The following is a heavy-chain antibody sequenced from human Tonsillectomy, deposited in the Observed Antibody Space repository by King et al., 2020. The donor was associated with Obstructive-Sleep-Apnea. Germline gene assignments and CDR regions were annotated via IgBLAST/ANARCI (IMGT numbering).Heavy chain of an antibody. CDR1: GGSISSGDYY. Sequence: QLQESGPGLVKPSQTLSLTCTVSGGSISSGDYYWSWIRQPPGKGLEWIGYIYYSGSTYYNPSLKSRVTISVDTSKNQFSLKLSFVTAADTAVYYCAREVTPSRYCSGGSCYYFDYWGQGTLVTVSS. J-gene: IGHJ4*02. CDR3: AREVTPSRYCSGGSCYYFDY. D-gene: IGHD2-15*01. CDR2: IYYSGST. V-gene: IGHV4-30-4*01.